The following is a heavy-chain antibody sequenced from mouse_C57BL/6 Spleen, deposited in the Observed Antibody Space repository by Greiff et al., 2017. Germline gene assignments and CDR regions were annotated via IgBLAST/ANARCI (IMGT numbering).Heavy chain of an antibody. CDR1: GFSLTSYG. CDR2: IWRGGST. D-gene: IGHD2-3*01. V-gene: IGHV2-5*01. CDR3: AKNPGWLLHDYAMDY. Sequence: VQLKQSGPGLVQPSQSLSITCTVSGFSLTSYGVHWVRQSPGKGLEWLGVIWRGGSTDYNAAFMSRLSITKDNSKSQVFFKMNSLQADDTAIYYCAKNPGWLLHDYAMDYWGQGTSVTVSS. J-gene: IGHJ4*01.